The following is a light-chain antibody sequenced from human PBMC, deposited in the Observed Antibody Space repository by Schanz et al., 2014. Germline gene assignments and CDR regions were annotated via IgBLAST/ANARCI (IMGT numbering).Light chain of an antibody. V-gene: IGKV3-20*01. CDR2: GAS. CDR1: QSVSSN. CDR3: QQYGGSGT. J-gene: IGKJ2*01. Sequence: EIVLTQSPGTLSVSPGERATLSCRASQSVSSNLAWYQQKPGQAPRLLIYGASSRAAGIPDRFSGSGSGTDFTLTISRLEPEDFAVYYCQQYGGSGTFGQGTKLEIK.